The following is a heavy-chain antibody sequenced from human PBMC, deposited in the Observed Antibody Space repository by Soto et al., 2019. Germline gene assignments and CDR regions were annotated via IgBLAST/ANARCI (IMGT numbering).Heavy chain of an antibody. D-gene: IGHD2-21*01. Sequence: QVQLQESGPGLVKPSGTLSLTCAVSGGSITSSDCWSWVRQPPGRGLEWVGEIHPSGSTNYKPSLKSRVTISVDKSQNHFSLSLSSVTAADTAVYYCARGTSGDNPGWKGMFHFDYWGQGTVVTVSS. CDR1: GGSITSSDC. CDR3: ARGTSGDNPGWKGMFHFDY. CDR2: IHPSGST. J-gene: IGHJ4*02. V-gene: IGHV4-4*02.